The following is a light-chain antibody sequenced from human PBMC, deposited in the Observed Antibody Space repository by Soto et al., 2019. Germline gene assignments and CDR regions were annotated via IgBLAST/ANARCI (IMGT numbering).Light chain of an antibody. CDR2: EAS. Sequence: DIQVTQSPSTLSASVGDRVTITFRASQSISSWLAWYQQRPGKAPKLLIYEASIFESGVPSRFSGSGSGTQFTLTISRLQPDDVGTYYCQKYNSAPLTFGGGTKVDIK. V-gene: IGKV1-5*03. CDR3: QKYNSAPLT. J-gene: IGKJ4*01. CDR1: QSISSW.